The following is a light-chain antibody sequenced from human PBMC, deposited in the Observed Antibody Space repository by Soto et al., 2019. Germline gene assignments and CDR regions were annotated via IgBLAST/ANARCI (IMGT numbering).Light chain of an antibody. J-gene: IGKJ2*01. CDR1: QSISNY. V-gene: IGKV1-39*01. Sequence: DIQMTQSPSSLSASIGDRVTITCRASQSISNYLNWYQQKPGKAPNLLIFTASSLQSGVPSRFSGSGSGTDFTITISSLQPEDFATYYCQQSYSTMYTFGQGTKLEIK. CDR3: QQSYSTMYT. CDR2: TAS.